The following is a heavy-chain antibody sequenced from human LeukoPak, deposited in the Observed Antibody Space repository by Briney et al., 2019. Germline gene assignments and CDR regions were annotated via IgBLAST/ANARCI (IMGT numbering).Heavy chain of an antibody. J-gene: IGHJ5*02. CDR3: ARDPSGYSSGWTGFDP. D-gene: IGHD6-19*01. CDR1: GYTFTSYG. V-gene: IGHV1-18*01. CDR2: ISAYNGNT. Sequence: ASVKVSCKASGYTFTSYGISWVRQAPGQGLEWMGWISAYNGNTNYAQKFQGRVTITADKSTSTAYMELSSLRSEDTAVYYCARDPSGYSSGWTGFDPWGQGTLVTVSS.